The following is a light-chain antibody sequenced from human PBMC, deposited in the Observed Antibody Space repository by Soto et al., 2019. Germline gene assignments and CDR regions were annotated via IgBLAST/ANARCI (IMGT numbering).Light chain of an antibody. CDR1: SNDVGAYNY. CDR3: SSYTKRSSEV. V-gene: IGLV2-14*01. J-gene: IGLJ1*01. Sequence: SALTQPASVSGSLGQSITISCTGASNDVGAYNYVYWYQQHPGKAPKLIIYEVSNRPSGISNRFSGSKSGNTASLTISGLQAEDEADFYCSSYTKRSSEVFGPGTKVTV. CDR2: EVS.